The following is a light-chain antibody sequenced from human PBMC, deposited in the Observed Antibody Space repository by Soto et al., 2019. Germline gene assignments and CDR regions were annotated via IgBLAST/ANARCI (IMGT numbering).Light chain of an antibody. CDR3: AAWDDSLSGVI. V-gene: IGLV1-47*01. CDR2: RNN. J-gene: IGLJ2*01. Sequence: QSVLTQPPSASGAPGQRVTISCSGSSSNIGSNYVYWYQQLPGTAPKLLIYRNNQRRSGVPDRFSGSKSGTSVSLAISGLRYEDEANYYCAAWDDSLSGVIFGGGTKLTVL. CDR1: SSNIGSNY.